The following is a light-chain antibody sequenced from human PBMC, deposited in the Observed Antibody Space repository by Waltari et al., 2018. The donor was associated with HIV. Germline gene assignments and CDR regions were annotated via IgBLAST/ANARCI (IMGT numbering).Light chain of an antibody. Sequence: QSVLTQPPSVSGAPGQRVTISCTGSSSNIGAGYAVHWYQQLPDTAPTLVIYCNNNRPSGVPDRFSGSKSGTSASLAITGLQAKDEADYYCQSYDSSLSGWVFGGGTKLTVL. CDR1: SSNIGAGYA. J-gene: IGLJ3*02. CDR3: QSYDSSLSGWV. CDR2: CNN. V-gene: IGLV1-40*01.